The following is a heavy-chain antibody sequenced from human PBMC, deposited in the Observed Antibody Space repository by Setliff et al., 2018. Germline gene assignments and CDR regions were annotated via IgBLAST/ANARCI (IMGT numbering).Heavy chain of an antibody. J-gene: IGHJ6*02. CDR3: ARDRTAYTYGLDV. CDR1: GGSFSNYY. CDR2: SNHGGST. Sequence: SSETLSLTCTVYGGSFSNYYWSWIRQTPGKGLEWIGESNHGGSTTYHPSLRSRLTMSVDTSNNQFVLNLKAVTAADTAVYYCARDRTAYTYGLDVWGQGTTVTVSS. D-gene: IGHD3-16*01. V-gene: IGHV4-34*10.